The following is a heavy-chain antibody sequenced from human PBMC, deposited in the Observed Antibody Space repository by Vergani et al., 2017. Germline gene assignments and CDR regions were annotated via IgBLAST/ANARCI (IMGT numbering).Heavy chain of an antibody. D-gene: IGHD4-23*01. CDR3: ARDNKQLRPRAFDL. Sequence: QVDLQESGPGLVKSSETLSLNCAVSGYSVGSEYYWGWIRQPPGRGLEWIGCVHRNGNTYYTSSLRSRATISRDTSKNQFSLTLTSVTAADTAVYYCARDNKQLRPRAFDLWGQGTMVTVSS. J-gene: IGHJ3*01. V-gene: IGHV4-38-2*02. CDR2: VHRNGNT. CDR1: GYSVGSEYY.